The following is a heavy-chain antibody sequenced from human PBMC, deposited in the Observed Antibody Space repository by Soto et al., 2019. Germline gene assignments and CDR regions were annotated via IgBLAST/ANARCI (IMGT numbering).Heavy chain of an antibody. D-gene: IGHD3-10*01. CDR1: GFTFSGSA. CDR3: TRPSSTEIAELWDWYFDL. CDR2: IRSKANSYAT. Sequence: EVQLVESGGGLVQPGGSLKLSCAASGFTFSGSAMHWVGQASGKGLEWVGRIRSKANSYATAYAASVKGRFTISRDDSKNTAYLQMNSLKTEDTAVYYCTRPSSTEIAELWDWYFDLWGRGTLVTVSS. J-gene: IGHJ2*01. V-gene: IGHV3-73*01.